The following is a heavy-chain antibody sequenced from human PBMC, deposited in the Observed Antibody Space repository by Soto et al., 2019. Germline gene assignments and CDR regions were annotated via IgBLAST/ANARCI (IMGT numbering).Heavy chain of an antibody. Sequence: SETLSLTCTVSGGSISSGDYYWSWIRQPPGKGLEWIGYIYYSGSTLYNPSLKSRVTISIDTSKNQFSLRLSSVTAADTAVYYCARDLDGCVGDCYAYRSYCGQGHLATVPS. CDR3: ARDLDGCVGDCYAYRSY. D-gene: IGHD2-21*02. V-gene: IGHV4-30-4*01. J-gene: IGHJ4*02. CDR2: IYYSGST. CDR1: GGSISSGDYY.